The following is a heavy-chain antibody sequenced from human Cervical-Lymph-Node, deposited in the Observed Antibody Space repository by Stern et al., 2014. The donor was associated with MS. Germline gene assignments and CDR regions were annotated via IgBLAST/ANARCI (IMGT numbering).Heavy chain of an antibody. V-gene: IGHV3-21*01. CDR3: ARDADDYGDADSDY. CDR1: GFTFSSYS. J-gene: IGHJ4*02. CDR2: ISSSSSYI. D-gene: IGHD4-17*01. Sequence: EMQLVESGGGLVKPGGSLRLSCAASGFTFSSYSMNWVRQAPGKGLEWVSSISSSSSYIYYADSVKGRFTISRDNAKNSLYLQMNSLRAEDTAVYYCARDADDYGDADSDYWGQGTLVTVSS.